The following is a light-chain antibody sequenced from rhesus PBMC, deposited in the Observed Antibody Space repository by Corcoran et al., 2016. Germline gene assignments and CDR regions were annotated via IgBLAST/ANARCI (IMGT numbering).Light chain of an antibody. J-gene: IGKJ3*01. Sequence: VILTQSPATLSLSPGERATLSCRASQSVSSYLAWYQQKPGQAPQLLIYGASSRAPGTPDRFSGSGSGTEFTLTISSLEPEDSAVYYCQKYSSPPFTFGPGTRLNLK. CDR1: QSVSSY. CDR2: GAS. CDR3: QKYSSPPFT. V-gene: IGKV3-53*02.